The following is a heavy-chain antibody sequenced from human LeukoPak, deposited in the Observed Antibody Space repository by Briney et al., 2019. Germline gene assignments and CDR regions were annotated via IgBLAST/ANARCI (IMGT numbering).Heavy chain of an antibody. CDR2: INHSGST. V-gene: IGHV4-34*01. Sequence: PSETLSLTCAVYGGSFSGYYWSWIRQPPGKGLEWIGEINHSGSTNYNPSLKSRVTISVDTSKNQFSLKLSSVTAADTAVYYCARLPGRGYYGSGRGLRPNWFDPWGQGTLVTVSS. CDR3: ARLPGRGYYGSGRGLRPNWFDP. D-gene: IGHD3-10*01. J-gene: IGHJ5*02. CDR1: GGSFSGYY.